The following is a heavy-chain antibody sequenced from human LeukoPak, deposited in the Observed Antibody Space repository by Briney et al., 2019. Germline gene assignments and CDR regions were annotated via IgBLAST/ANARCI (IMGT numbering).Heavy chain of an antibody. CDR1: GYTFTSYD. CDR3: ATTPSLPTPDAFDI. CDR2: MNPNSGNT. D-gene: IGHD1-1*01. J-gene: IGHJ3*02. V-gene: IGHV1-8*03. Sequence: ASVKGPCKASGYTFTSYDINWVRQATGQGLVWMGWMNPNSGNTGYAQKFQGRVTITRNTSISTAYMELSSLRSEDTAVYYCATTPSLPTPDAFDIWGQGTMVTVSS.